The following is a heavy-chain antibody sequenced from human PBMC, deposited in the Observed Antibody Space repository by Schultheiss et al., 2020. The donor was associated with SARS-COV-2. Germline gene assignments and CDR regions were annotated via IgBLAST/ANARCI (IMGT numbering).Heavy chain of an antibody. CDR2: IYYSGST. V-gene: IGHV4-34*09. D-gene: IGHD6-13*01. Sequence: SETLSLTCAVYGGSFSGYYWSWIRQPPGKGLEWIGYIYYSGSTYYKPSLKSRVIISVDTSKNRFSLKLSSVTAADTAVYYCARDGAAAGTLAYYYYGMDVWGQGTTVTVSS. CDR1: GGSFSGYY. J-gene: IGHJ6*02. CDR3: ARDGAAAGTLAYYYYGMDV.